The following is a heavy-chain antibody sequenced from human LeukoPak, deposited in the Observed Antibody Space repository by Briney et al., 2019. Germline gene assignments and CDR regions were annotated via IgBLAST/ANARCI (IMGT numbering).Heavy chain of an antibody. D-gene: IGHD1-14*01. CDR3: ARVGSGGTLYYYYYMDV. Sequence: NPSETLSLTCTVSGGSISSGDYYWSWIRQPPGKGLEWIGYIYYSGSTYYNPSLKSRVTISVDTSKNQFSLKLSSVTAADTAVYYCARVGSGGTLYYYYYMDVWGKGTTVTVSS. CDR2: IYYSGST. CDR1: GGSISSGDYY. V-gene: IGHV4-30-4*08. J-gene: IGHJ6*03.